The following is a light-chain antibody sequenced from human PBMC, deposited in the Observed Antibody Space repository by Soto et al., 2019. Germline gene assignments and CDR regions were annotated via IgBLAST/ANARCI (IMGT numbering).Light chain of an antibody. Sequence: EIVMTQSPATLSVSPGEKATLSCRATQNIDKNLAWYQQAPGQPPRLLIHAASTRVTGVPARFSGSGSGTEFTLTISSLQSEDFEVYYCQQYNRWPLTFGQGTKVEIK. CDR3: QQYNRWPLT. CDR2: AAS. CDR1: QNIDKN. J-gene: IGKJ1*01. V-gene: IGKV3-15*01.